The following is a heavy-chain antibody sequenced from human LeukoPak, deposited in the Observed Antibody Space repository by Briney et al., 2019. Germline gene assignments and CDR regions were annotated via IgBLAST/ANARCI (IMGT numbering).Heavy chain of an antibody. CDR2: IYTSGST. J-gene: IGHJ4*02. D-gene: IGHD3-22*01. CDR1: GGSISSYY. V-gene: IGHV4-4*07. Sequence: SETLSLTCTVSGGSISSYYWTWIRQPAGKGLEWIGHIYTSGSTYYNPSLKSRVTMSVDTSKNQFSLKLSSVTAADTAMYYCARDAGLTYFDYWGQGTLVTVPS. CDR3: ARDAGLTYFDY.